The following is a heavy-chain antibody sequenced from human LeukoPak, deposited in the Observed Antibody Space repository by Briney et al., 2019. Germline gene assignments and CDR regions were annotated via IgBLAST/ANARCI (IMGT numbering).Heavy chain of an antibody. V-gene: IGHV3-9*01. CDR1: GFTFDDYA. J-gene: IGHJ3*02. D-gene: IGHD1-20*01. CDR3: AKATRYNWNDVGAFDI. CDR2: ISWNSGSI. Sequence: GGSLRLSCAASGFTFDDYAMHWVRQAPGKGLEWVSGISWNSGSIGYADSVKGRFTISRDNAKNSLYLQMNSLGAEDTALYYCAKATRYNWNDVGAFDIWGQGTMVTVSS.